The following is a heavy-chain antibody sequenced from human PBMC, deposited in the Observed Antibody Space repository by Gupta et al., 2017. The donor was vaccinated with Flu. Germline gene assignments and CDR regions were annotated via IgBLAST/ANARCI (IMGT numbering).Heavy chain of an antibody. V-gene: IGHV3-23*01. Sequence: EVQLLESGGGLVQPGGSLRLSCAASGFIFSSYAMSWVRQAPGKGLEWVVGSSGTGESTYDADSVKGRFTISRDNPKNTLYLQINSLRAEDTAVYYCVRGSTMVRGMHLFDYWGQGTLVTVSS. J-gene: IGHJ4*02. CDR1: GFIFSSYA. CDR2: SSGTGEST. D-gene: IGHD3-10*01. CDR3: VRGSTMVRGMHLFDY.